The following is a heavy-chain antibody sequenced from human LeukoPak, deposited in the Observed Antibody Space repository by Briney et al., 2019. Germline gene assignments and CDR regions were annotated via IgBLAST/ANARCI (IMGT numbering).Heavy chain of an antibody. D-gene: IGHD2-2*01. Sequence: SVKLSCKTSGYTFSNFGINWVRQAPGQGLEWMGWISGNNDNPNYGQKFQGRFTVTTDSSTSTAYMELRNLRFDDTAVYYCARDGTSTDDYWGQGTLVTVSS. J-gene: IGHJ4*02. V-gene: IGHV1-18*01. CDR1: GYTFSNFG. CDR3: ARDGTSTDDY. CDR2: ISGNNDNP.